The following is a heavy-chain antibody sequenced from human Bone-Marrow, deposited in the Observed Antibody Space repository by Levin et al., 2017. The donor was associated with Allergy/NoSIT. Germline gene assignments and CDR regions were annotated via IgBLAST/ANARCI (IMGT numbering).Heavy chain of an antibody. V-gene: IGHV1-69*13. J-gene: IGHJ5*02. CDR1: GFSLFTSS. D-gene: IGHD3-9*01. Sequence: AASVKVSCRASGFSLFTSSIHWVRQAPGQGLEWIGEIIPVSGTTTYAQNFQDRVAITADASTSTVYIELQSLRSDDSAVYFCAKEGRTTGIDWLRRWFDPWGQGTLVTVSA. CDR3: AKEGRTTGIDWLRRWFDP. CDR2: IIPVSGTT.